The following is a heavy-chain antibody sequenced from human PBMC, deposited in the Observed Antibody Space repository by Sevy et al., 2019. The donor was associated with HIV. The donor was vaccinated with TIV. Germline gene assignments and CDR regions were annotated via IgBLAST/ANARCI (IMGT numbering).Heavy chain of an antibody. CDR2: ISYDGSNK. CDR1: AFIFNNYA. J-gene: IGHJ4*02. V-gene: IGHV3-30*01. CDR3: ARDILAGTFDY. D-gene: IGHD6-19*01. Sequence: EGSLRLSCAASAFIFNNYAMHWVRQAPGKGLEWVAVISYDGSNKYHADSVKGRFTISRDNSKNMLYLQMNSLRAEDTAVYYCARDILAGTFDYWGQGTLVTVSS.